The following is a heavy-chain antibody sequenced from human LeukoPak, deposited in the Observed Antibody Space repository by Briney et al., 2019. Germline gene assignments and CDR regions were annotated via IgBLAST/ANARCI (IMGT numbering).Heavy chain of an antibody. CDR3: ATAAYSYTKRDFDY. CDR2: FDPEDGET. D-gene: IGHD5-18*01. V-gene: IGHV1-24*01. J-gene: IGHJ4*02. CDR1: GYTLTELS. Sequence: GASVKVSCKVSGYTLTELSVHWVRQAPGKGLEWMGGFDPEDGETIYAQKFQGRVTMTEDTSTDTAYMELSSLRSEDTAVYYCATAAYSYTKRDFDYWGQGTLVTVSS.